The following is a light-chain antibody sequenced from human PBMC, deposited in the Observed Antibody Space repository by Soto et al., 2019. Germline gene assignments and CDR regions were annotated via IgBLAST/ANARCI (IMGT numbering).Light chain of an antibody. Sequence: DIQMTQSPSTLSASVGDRVTITCRASQSISSWLAWYQQKPVKAPKLLIYRASSLESGVPSMFSGSGSGTEFTLTIISLQPHDFATYYCQQYNSYVTFGQGPRLEIK. V-gene: IGKV1-5*03. CDR1: QSISSW. CDR2: RAS. CDR3: QQYNSYVT. J-gene: IGKJ5*01.